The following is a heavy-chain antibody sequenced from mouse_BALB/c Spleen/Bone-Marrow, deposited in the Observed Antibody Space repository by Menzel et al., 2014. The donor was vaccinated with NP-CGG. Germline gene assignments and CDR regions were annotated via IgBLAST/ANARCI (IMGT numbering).Heavy chain of an antibody. J-gene: IGHJ3*01. V-gene: IGHV1-53*01. CDR1: GYTFTSYY. CDR2: INPSNGDT. D-gene: IGHD2-3*01. Sequence: VQGVESGAELVKPGASVKLSCKASGYTFTSYYLYWVKQRPGQGLEWIGEINPSNGDTNFNEKFKSKASLTVDISSNTTYMQLSGLTSEDSAAYYCTRYDGYFTLFAYWGQGTLVTVSA. CDR3: TRYDGYFTLFAY.